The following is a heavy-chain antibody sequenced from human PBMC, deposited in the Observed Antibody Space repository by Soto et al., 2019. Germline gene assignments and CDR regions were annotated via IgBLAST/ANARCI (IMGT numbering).Heavy chain of an antibody. J-gene: IGHJ3*02. CDR1: GFTFSRHS. CDR3: ARGSVIDTGDALDI. V-gene: IGHV3-21*06. CDR2: ISGTGTFI. Sequence: EVQLVESGGGLVKSGGSLRLSCAASGFTFSRHSMNWVRQAPGKGLEWVSCISGTGTFIYYSDSVKGRFTISRDDAKSLLYLQMNSLTAEDTAVYYCARGSVIDTGDALDIWGPGTMVTVS. D-gene: IGHD2-21*01.